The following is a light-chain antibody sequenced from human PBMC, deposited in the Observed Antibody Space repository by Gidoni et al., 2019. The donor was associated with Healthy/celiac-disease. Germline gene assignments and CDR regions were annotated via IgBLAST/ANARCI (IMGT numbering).Light chain of an antibody. CDR1: QSVSSY. V-gene: IGKV3-11*01. J-gene: IGKJ3*01. Sequence: EIVLTQSPATLSLSPGERATLSCRASQSVSSYLALYQQKPGQAPRLLIYDASNRATGIPARFSGSWSWTGFTPTLRRLEPENFSVYFFQQPRNLPLFPFRPGTKVDIK. CDR3: QQPRNLPLFP. CDR2: DAS.